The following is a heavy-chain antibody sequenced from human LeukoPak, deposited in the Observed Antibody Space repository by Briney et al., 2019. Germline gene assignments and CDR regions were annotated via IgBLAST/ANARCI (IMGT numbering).Heavy chain of an antibody. J-gene: IGHJ4*02. Sequence: GGSLRLSCAASGFTFSAYSMNWVRQAPGKGLDWVSYISSRSFTIYYADSVKGRFTISRDNAKNSLYLEMNSLRDEDTAVYYCARAPFYYDSSGYPYFDGWGQGTLVTVSS. CDR3: ARAPFYYDSSGYPYFDG. V-gene: IGHV3-48*02. D-gene: IGHD3-22*01. CDR1: GFTFSAYS. CDR2: ISSRSFTI.